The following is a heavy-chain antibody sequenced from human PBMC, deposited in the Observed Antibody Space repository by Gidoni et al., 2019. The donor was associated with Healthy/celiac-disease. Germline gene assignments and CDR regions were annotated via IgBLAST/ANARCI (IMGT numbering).Heavy chain of an antibody. J-gene: IGHJ6*03. V-gene: IGHV3-11*01. D-gene: IGHD3-10*01. CDR1: GFTFSDDY. CDR3: ARDLGYGSGSLPYYYYYYYMDV. Sequence: QVQLVESGGGLVKPGGSLRLSCAASGFTFSDDYMSWIRQAPGKGREWVSYISSSGSTIYYADSVKGRFTISRDNAKNSLYLQMNSLRAEDTAVYYCARDLGYGSGSLPYYYYYYYMDVWGKGTTVTVSS. CDR2: ISSSGSTI.